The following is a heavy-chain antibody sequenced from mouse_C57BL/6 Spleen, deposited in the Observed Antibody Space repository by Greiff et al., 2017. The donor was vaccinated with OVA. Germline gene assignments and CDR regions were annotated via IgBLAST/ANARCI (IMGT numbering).Heavy chain of an antibody. J-gene: IGHJ3*01. V-gene: IGHV1-64*01. D-gene: IGHD1-1*01. Sequence: VQLQQSGAELVKPGASVKLSCKASGYTFTSYWMHWVKQRPGQGLEWIGMIHPNSGSTNYNEKFKSKATLTVDESSSTAYMQLSSLTSEDSAVYYCARSGNGWFAYWGQGTLVTVSA. CDR2: IHPNSGST. CDR3: ARSGNGWFAY. CDR1: GYTFTSYW.